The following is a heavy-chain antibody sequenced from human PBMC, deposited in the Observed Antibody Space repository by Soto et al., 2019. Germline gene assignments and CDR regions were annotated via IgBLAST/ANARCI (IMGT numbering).Heavy chain of an antibody. CDR1: GGSISSGGYS. CDR3: ARTMVRGPPFDP. D-gene: IGHD3-10*01. J-gene: IGHJ5*02. Sequence: SETLSLTCAVSGGSISSGGYSWSWIRQPPGKGLEWIGYIYHSGSTYYNPSLKSRVTISVDRSKNQFSLKLSSVTAADTAVYYCARTMVRGPPFDPWGQGTLVTVSS. CDR2: IYHSGST. V-gene: IGHV4-30-2*01.